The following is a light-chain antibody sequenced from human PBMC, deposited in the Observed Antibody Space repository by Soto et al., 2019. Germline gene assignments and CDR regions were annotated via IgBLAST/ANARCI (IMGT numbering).Light chain of an antibody. J-gene: IGKJ5*01. CDR3: QHSYSSPIT. Sequence: QINQSTTSRSASVEDRAPIPCRASQSISSYLNWYQHESGKAPKVLIYHTSSLQSGVPSRFSGSGSGTDFTLTIYSLQPEDFATYYCQHSYSSPITFGQGTRLEIK. V-gene: IGKV1-39*01. CDR1: QSISSY. CDR2: HTS.